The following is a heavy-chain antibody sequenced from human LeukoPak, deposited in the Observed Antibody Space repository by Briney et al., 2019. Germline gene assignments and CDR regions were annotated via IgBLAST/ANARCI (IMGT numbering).Heavy chain of an antibody. CDR2: INPNSGGT. D-gene: IGHD4-23*01. J-gene: IGHJ3*02. CDR3: ARADGGNSVYAFDI. CDR1: GYTFTGYY. V-gene: IGHV1-2*02. Sequence: GASVKVSCKASGYTFTGYYMHWVRQAPGQGLEWMGWINPNSGGTNYAQKFQGRVTMTRDTSISTAYMELSRLRSDDTAVYYCARADGGNSVYAFDIWGQGTMVTVSS.